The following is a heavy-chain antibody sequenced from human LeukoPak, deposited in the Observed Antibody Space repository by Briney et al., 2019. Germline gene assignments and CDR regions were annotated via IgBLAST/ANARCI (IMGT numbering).Heavy chain of an antibody. CDR3: GKEGGA. CDR2: IGGRGGST. CDR1: GFTFNSYR. Sequence: GGSLRLSCTASGFTFNSYRMNWVRQAPGKGPEWVSAIGGRGGSTYYADSLGGRFTISRDNSKDMVYLQMNSLKVEDTATYYCGKEGGAWGQGTKVTVSS. J-gene: IGHJ5*02. V-gene: IGHV3-23*01. D-gene: IGHD3-16*01.